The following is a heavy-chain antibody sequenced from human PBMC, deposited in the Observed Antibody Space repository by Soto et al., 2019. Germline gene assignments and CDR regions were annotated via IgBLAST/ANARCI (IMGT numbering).Heavy chain of an antibody. D-gene: IGHD6-19*01. CDR2: ISYDGSNK. CDR1: GFTFSSYG. Sequence: PRGSLRLSCAACGFTFSSYGMHWVRQAPGKGLEWVAVISYDGSNKYYADSVKGRFTISRDNSKNTLYLQMNSLRAEDTAVYYCAKDGISQWWLVQVSYFDYWGQGTLVTVSS. V-gene: IGHV3-30*18. CDR3: AKDGISQWWLVQVSYFDY. J-gene: IGHJ4*02.